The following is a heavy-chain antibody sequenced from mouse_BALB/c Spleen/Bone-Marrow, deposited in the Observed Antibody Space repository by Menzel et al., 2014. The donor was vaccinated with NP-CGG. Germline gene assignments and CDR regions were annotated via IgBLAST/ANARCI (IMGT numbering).Heavy chain of an antibody. V-gene: IGHV5-6-3*01. CDR2: INTNGGNT. Sequence: DVMLVESGGGLVQPGGSLKLSCAASGFTFSSYGMSWVHQTPDKRLELVATINTNGGNTYYPDSVKGRFTISRDNAKNTLYLQMSSLKSEDTAMYYCARGLDYWGQGTTLTVSS. CDR1: GFTFSSYG. CDR3: ARGLDY. J-gene: IGHJ2*01.